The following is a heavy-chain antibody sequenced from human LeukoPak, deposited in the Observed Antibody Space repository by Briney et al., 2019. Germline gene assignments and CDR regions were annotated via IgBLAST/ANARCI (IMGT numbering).Heavy chain of an antibody. CDR2: MSSRSGII. Sequence: GGSLRLSCVASGFNFSDYYMNWIRQSPGKGLEWISYMSSRSGIIYYADSVKGRFTISRDNARNSLYLQMNSLRVDDTAVYYCAGDPGGGSYPALYYYGMDVWGQGTTVTVSS. D-gene: IGHD1-26*01. V-gene: IGHV3-11*01. CDR3: AGDPGGGSYPALYYYGMDV. J-gene: IGHJ6*02. CDR1: GFNFSDYY.